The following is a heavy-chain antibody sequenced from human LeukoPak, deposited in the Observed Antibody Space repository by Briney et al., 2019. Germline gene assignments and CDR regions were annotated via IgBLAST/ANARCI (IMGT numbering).Heavy chain of an antibody. Sequence: AGGSLRLSCAASGFRFSIYVMSWVRQAPGKGLEYVSSIDGSDGASLYADSVKGRSTISRDSSKNTLFLQMNSLRVEATAVYYCARVDSGNYDSWGPRNLFTVSS. D-gene: IGHD1-7*01. CDR2: IDGSDGAS. J-gene: IGHJ5*02. CDR1: GFRFSIYV. CDR3: ARVDSGNYDS. V-gene: IGHV3-23*01.